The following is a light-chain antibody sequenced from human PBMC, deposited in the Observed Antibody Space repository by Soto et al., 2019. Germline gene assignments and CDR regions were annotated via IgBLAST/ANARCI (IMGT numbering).Light chain of an antibody. CDR1: QTVRNNY. J-gene: IGKJ1*01. V-gene: IGKV3-20*01. CDR2: GAS. Sequence: EFVLTQSPGTLSLSPGERATLSCRASQTVRNNYLAWYQQKPGQAPRLLIDGASSRETGIPDRFTGGGSGTDFTLTISRLEPEDIAVYYCQQYGISPRTFGQGTKVDIK. CDR3: QQYGISPRT.